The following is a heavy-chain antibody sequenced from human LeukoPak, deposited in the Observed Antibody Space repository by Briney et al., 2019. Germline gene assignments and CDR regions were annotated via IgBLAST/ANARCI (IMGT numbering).Heavy chain of an antibody. D-gene: IGHD3-9*01. V-gene: IGHV4-4*07. J-gene: IGHJ4*02. CDR2: IYTSGAT. Sequence: SETLSLTCTVSGGSFSTYYWSWIRQPAGKGLEWIGHIYTSGATNYNPSLKSRVTMSIDTSKNQFSLKLSSVTAADTALYYCAKDMRDILTGYYDHGFDYWGQRTLVTVSS. CDR1: GGSFSTYY. CDR3: AKDMRDILTGYYDHGFDY.